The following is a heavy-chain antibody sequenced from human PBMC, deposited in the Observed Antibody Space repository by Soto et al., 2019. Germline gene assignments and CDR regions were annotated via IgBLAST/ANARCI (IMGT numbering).Heavy chain of an antibody. CDR1: GGSISGYY. CDR3: VTQGFGPLHGLVDV. V-gene: IGHV4-59*08. J-gene: IGHJ6*02. D-gene: IGHD3-10*01. Sequence: SETLSLTCTVSGGSISGYYWSWLRQPPGKGLEWIGYIYYIGSTNYNPSLRSRVTMSVDTSQNQFSLKLASVTAADTAVYYCVTQGFGPLHGLVDVWGQGTTVTVSS. CDR2: IYYIGST.